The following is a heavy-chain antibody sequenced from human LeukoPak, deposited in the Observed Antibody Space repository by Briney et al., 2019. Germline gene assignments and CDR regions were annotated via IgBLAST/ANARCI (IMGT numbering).Heavy chain of an antibody. V-gene: IGHV4-38-2*02. CDR1: GYSISSGYY. CDR2: IYHSGST. J-gene: IGHJ5*02. D-gene: IGHD3-3*01. CDR3: ARDLSDEVWSGYYTGNWFDP. Sequence: PSETLSLTCTVSGYSISSGYYWGWIRQPPGKGLEWIGSIYHSGSTYYNPSLKSRVTISVDTSKNQFSLKLSSVTAADTAVYYCARDLSDEVWSGYYTGNWFDPWGQGTLVTVSS.